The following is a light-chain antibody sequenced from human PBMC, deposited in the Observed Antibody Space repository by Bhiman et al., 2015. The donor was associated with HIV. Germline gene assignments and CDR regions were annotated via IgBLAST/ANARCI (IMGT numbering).Light chain of an antibody. CDR1: SSNIGAGYD. J-gene: IGLJ1*01. CDR2: GNS. CDR3: NSRDSSGNREV. Sequence: QSVLTQPPSVSGAPGQRVTISCTGRSSNIGAGYDVHWYQQLPGTAPKLLIYGNSNRPSGVPDRFSGSSSGNTASLTITGAQAEDEGDYYCNSRDSSGNREVFGTGTKVTVL. V-gene: IGLV1-40*01.